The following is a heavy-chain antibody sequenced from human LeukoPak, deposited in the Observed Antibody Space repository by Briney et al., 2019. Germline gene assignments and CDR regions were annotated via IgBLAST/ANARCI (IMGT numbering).Heavy chain of an antibody. Sequence: GGSLRLSCAASGFTFRSYAMNWVRQAPGKGLEWVSVISGSGGSTNYADFVKGRFTISRDNAKNSLYLQMNGLRGDDTAVYYCTRGGVLDNWGQGTLVTVSS. J-gene: IGHJ4*02. CDR2: ISGSGGST. CDR1: GFTFRSYA. D-gene: IGHD3-10*01. V-gene: IGHV3-23*01. CDR3: TRGGVLDN.